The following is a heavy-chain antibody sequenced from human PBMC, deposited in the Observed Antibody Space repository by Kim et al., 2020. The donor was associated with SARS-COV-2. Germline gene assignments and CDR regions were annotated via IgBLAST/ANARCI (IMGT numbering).Heavy chain of an antibody. CDR2: INHSGST. CDR3: SCLATAVVGCYFHY. J-gene: IGHJ4*01. CDR1: GGSFSGYY. V-gene: IGHV4-34*01. D-gene: IGHD6-13*01. Sequence: SETLSLTCAVYGGSFSGYYWSWIRQPPGKGLEWVGAINHSGSTNYNPSLKSRVTISVDTYNNKFLLKLSSMTAAEKAAAYCSCLATAVVGCYFHYWGEG.